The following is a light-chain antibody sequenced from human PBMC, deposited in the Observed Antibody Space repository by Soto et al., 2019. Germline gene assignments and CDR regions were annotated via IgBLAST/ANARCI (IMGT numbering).Light chain of an antibody. V-gene: IGKV3-15*01. CDR3: QQYNNWLWLT. J-gene: IGKJ4*01. Sequence: EIVMTQSPATLSVSPGERATLSCRASQSVSSNLAWYQQKPGQAPRLLIYGASTRATGIPARFSGSGSGTEFTLTISSLQSEDCAVYYCQQYNNWLWLTFGGGTKVEIK. CDR2: GAS. CDR1: QSVSSN.